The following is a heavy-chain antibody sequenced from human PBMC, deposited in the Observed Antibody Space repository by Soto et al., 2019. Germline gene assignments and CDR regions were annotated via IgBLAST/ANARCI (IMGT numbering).Heavy chain of an antibody. J-gene: IGHJ5*02. V-gene: IGHV4-59*01. CDR3: ARDVSSSWYNWFDP. CDR1: GGSISSYY. CDR2: IYYSGST. D-gene: IGHD6-13*01. Sequence: SETLSLTCTVSGGSISSYYWSWIRQPPGKGLEWIGYIYYSGSTNYNPSLKSRVTISVDTSKNQFSLKLSSVTAADTAVYYCARDVSSSWYNWFDPWGQGTLVTVSS.